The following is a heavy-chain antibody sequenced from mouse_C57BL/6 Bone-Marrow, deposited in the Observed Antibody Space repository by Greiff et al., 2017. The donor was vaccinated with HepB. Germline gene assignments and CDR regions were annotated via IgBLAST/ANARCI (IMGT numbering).Heavy chain of an antibody. J-gene: IGHJ2*01. V-gene: IGHV5-4*03. CDR1: GFTFSSYA. D-gene: IGHD1-1*01. CDR2: ISDGGSYT. CDR3: ARGRAYYYGSSPYWFDY. Sequence: EVKLQESGGGLVKPGGSLKLSCAASGFTFSSYAMSWVRQTPEKRLEWVATISDGGSYTYYPDNVKGRFTISRDNAKNNLYLQMSHLKSEDTAMYYCARGRAYYYGSSPYWFDYWGQGTTLTVSS.